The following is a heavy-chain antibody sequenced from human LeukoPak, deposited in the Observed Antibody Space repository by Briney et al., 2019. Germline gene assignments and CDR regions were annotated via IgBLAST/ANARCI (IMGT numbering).Heavy chain of an antibody. Sequence: SETLSLTCAVYGGSFSDYYWSWIRQPPGKGLEYIGEINHSGGTNYNPSLKSRVTISVDTSKNQFSLKLASLTAADTAVYYCARRPIVGSTGFYFDPWGPGTLVTVSS. CDR2: INHSGGT. J-gene: IGHJ5*02. D-gene: IGHD1-26*01. CDR3: ARRPIVGSTGFYFDP. CDR1: GGSFSDYY. V-gene: IGHV4-34*01.